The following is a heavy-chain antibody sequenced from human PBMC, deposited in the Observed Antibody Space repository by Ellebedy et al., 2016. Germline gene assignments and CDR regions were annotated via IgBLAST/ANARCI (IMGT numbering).Heavy chain of an antibody. V-gene: IGHV3-23*01. CDR3: AEGGWLLPLDY. J-gene: IGHJ4*02. CDR1: GFTFSSYA. D-gene: IGHD3-22*01. Sequence: GESLKISXAASGFTFSSYAMTWVRQAPGKGLEWVSTISGNGASIYDADSVKGRFTISRDNSKDTLFLQMNSLRAEDTAVYYCAEGGWLLPLDYWGQGTLVTVSS. CDR2: ISGNGASI.